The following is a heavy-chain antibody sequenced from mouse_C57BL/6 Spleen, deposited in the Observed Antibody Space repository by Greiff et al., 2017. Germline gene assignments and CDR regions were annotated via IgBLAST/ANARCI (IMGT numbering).Heavy chain of an antibody. Sequence: VQLQQSGAELVRPGSSVKMSCKTSGYTFTSYGINWVKQRPGQGLEWIGYIYIGNGYTEYNEKVKGKGTLTSDTSASTAYMQLISLTSKDDAIYFYASRIPSIVAPLNFAYWGQGTLVTVSA. V-gene: IGHV1-58*01. D-gene: IGHD2-5*01. CDR1: GYTFTSYG. CDR2: IYIGNGYT. CDR3: ASRIPSIVAPLNFAY. J-gene: IGHJ3*01.